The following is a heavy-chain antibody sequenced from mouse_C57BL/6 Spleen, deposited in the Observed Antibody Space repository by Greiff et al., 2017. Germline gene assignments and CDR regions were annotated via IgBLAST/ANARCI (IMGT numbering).Heavy chain of an antibody. V-gene: IGHV14-2*01. D-gene: IGHD1-1*01. J-gene: IGHJ1*03. CDR1: GFTIKDYY. Sequence: EVQLQQSGAELVKPGASVKLSCTASGFTIKDYYMHWVKQRTEQGLEWIGRIDPEDGDTKYAPKFQGQATITADTSSNTAYLQLSSLTAEDTAVYYCARWGLTAGVATDDWGTGTTVTVAS. CDR3: ARWGLTAGVATDD. CDR2: IDPEDGDT.